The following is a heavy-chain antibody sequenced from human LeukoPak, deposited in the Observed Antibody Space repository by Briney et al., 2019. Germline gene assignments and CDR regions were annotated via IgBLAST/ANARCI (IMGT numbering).Heavy chain of an antibody. J-gene: IGHJ3*02. CDR3: ARRGATRVAFDI. Sequence: GGFLRLSCAASGFTFSSYWMHWVRQAPGKGLVWVSRIKSDGSSTNYADSVKGRFTISRDNAKNTLYLQMNSLGAEDTAVYYCARRGATRVAFDIWGQGTMVTVSS. CDR2: IKSDGSST. V-gene: IGHV3-74*01. CDR1: GFTFSSYW. D-gene: IGHD1-26*01.